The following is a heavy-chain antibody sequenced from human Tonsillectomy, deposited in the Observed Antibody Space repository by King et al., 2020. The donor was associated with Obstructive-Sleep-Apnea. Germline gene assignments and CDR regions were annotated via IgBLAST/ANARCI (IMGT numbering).Heavy chain of an antibody. CDR3: AKTSGYTVHSFDI. V-gene: IGHV3-15*01. Sequence: VQLVESGGGLVKPGGSLRFSCAASGFTFRDAWTNWVRQPPGKGLEWVGCFKSQTDGATPDYAASVKSRFTISKDDPKNTLYLQMDSLKTEDTAVYYCAKTSGYTVHSFDIWGQGKMVTVSS. J-gene: IGHJ3*02. CDR2: FKSQTDGATP. CDR1: GFTFRDAW. D-gene: IGHD3-3*01.